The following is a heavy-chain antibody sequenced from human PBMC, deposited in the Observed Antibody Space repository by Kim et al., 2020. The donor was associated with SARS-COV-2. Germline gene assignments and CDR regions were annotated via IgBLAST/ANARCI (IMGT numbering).Heavy chain of an antibody. CDR2: ISGSGGSA. D-gene: IGHD3-9*01. Sequence: GGSLRLSCAASGFTFSSYAMSWVRQAPGKWLEWVSAISGSGGSAYYADSVKGRFTISRDNSKNTLYMQMNSLRAEDTAVYYCAKGRLRYFDWLDYWGQGTLVTVSS. V-gene: IGHV3-23*01. CDR3: AKGRLRYFDWLDY. J-gene: IGHJ4*02. CDR1: GFTFSSYA.